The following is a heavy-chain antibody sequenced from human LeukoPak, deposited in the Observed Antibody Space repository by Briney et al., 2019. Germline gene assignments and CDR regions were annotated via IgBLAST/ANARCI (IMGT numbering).Heavy chain of an antibody. CDR1: GYTFTGYY. CDR2: INPNSGGT. J-gene: IGHJ5*02. V-gene: IGHV1-2*02. Sequence: GASVKVSCKASGYTFTGYYMHWVRQAPGQGLEWMGWINPNSGGTNYAQKFQGRVTMTRDTSISTAYMELSRLRSDDTAVYYCARAVVVVPAAIFRNWFDPWGQGTLVTVPS. D-gene: IGHD2-2*01. CDR3: ARAVVVVPAAIFRNWFDP.